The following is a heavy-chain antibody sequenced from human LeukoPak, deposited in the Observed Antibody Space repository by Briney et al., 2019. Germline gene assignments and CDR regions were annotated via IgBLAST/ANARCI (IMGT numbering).Heavy chain of an antibody. CDR1: GYSFTSYW. CDR2: IYPGDSDN. CDR3: ARRDGYCSSTSCYADYYYGMDV. Sequence: GASLKISCKGSGYSFTSYWIGWVRQTPGKGLEWTGIIYPGDSDNTYSPSFQGQVTISADKSISTAYLQWSSLKASDTAMYYCARRDGYCSSTSCYADYYYGMDVWGRGTTVTVSS. J-gene: IGHJ6*02. V-gene: IGHV5-51*01. D-gene: IGHD2-2*01.